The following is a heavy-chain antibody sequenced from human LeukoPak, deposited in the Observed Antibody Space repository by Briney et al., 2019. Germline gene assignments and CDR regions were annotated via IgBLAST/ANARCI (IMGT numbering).Heavy chain of an antibody. CDR3: WSDDSSGYLHYNWFDP. Sequence: SVKVSCKASGGTFSSYAISWVRQAPGQGLEWMGRIIPILGIANYAQKFQGRVTITADKSTSTAYMELSSLRSEDTAVYYCWSDDSSGYLHYNWFDPWGQGTLVTVSS. J-gene: IGHJ5*02. V-gene: IGHV1-69*04. CDR1: GGTFSSYA. CDR2: IIPILGIA. D-gene: IGHD3-22*01.